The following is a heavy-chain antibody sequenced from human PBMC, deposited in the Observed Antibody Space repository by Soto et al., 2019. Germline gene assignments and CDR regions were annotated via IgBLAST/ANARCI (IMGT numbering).Heavy chain of an antibody. V-gene: IGHV3-23*01. CDR3: AKGRCSGAGCYASDY. Sequence: EVHLLESAGGLVQPGGSLRLSCAASGFTFSNFAMSWVRQFPGKGLEWVSTIGGSGDSRYYTDSVRGRFAISRDNSKNSVYLQMNSLGDEDTAVYYCAKGRCSGAGCYASDYWCQGTLVTVSS. J-gene: IGHJ4*02. CDR1: GFTFSNFA. CDR2: IGGSGDSR. D-gene: IGHD2-15*01.